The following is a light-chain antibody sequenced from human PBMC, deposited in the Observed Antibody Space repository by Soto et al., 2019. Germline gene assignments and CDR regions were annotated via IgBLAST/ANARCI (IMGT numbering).Light chain of an antibody. V-gene: IGKV1-5*01. CDR1: QSISSW. CDR3: QQYNSYWT. J-gene: IGKJ1*01. Sequence: DIRMTQSPSTLSAYVGDRVTITCRASQSISSWLAWCQQKPGKAPKLLIYDASSLESGVPSRFSGSGSGTEFTLTISSLQPEDFATYYCQQYNSYWTFGQGTKVEIK. CDR2: DAS.